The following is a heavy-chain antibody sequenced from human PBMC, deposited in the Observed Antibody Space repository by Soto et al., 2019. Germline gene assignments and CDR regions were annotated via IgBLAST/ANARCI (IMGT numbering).Heavy chain of an antibody. D-gene: IGHD6-13*01. CDR1: GFTFSSYA. V-gene: IGHV3-23*01. CDR3: AKPPYSSSWRGNWFDP. Sequence: GSLRLSCAASGFTFSSYAMSWVRQAPGKGLEWVSAISGSGGSTYYADSVKGRFTISRDNSKNTLYLQMNSLRAEDTAVYYCAKPPYSSSWRGNWFDPWGQGTLVTVSS. J-gene: IGHJ5*02. CDR2: ISGSGGST.